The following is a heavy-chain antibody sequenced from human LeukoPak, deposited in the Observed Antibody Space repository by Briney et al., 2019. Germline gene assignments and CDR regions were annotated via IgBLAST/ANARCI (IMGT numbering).Heavy chain of an antibody. D-gene: IGHD2-15*01. Sequence: PSETLSLTCAVYGGSFSGYYWSWIRQPPGKGLEWIGEINHSGSTNYNPSLKSRVTISVDTSKNQFSLKLSSVTAADTAVYYCARGFFGYCSGGSCYSTYYYYYGMDVWGQGTTVTVSS. V-gene: IGHV4-34*01. CDR3: ARGFFGYCSGGSCYSTYYYYYGMDV. CDR2: INHSGST. J-gene: IGHJ6*02. CDR1: GGSFSGYY.